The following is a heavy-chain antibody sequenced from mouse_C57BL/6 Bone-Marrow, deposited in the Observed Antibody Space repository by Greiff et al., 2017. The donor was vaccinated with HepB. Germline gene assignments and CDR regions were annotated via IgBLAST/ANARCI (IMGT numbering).Heavy chain of an antibody. Sequence: EVQLQESGPGLVKPSQSLSLTCSVTGYSITSGYYWNWIRQFPGNKLEWMGYISYDGSNNYNPSLKNRISITRDTSKNQFFLKLNSVTTEDTATYYCAREREHYYGSSPYYFDYWGQGTTLTVSS. CDR1: GYSITSGYY. V-gene: IGHV3-6*01. CDR2: ISYDGSN. D-gene: IGHD1-1*01. CDR3: AREREHYYGSSPYYFDY. J-gene: IGHJ2*01.